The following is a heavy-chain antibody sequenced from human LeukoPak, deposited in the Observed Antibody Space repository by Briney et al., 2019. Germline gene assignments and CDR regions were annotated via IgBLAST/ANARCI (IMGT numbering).Heavy chain of an antibody. V-gene: IGHV3-7*01. CDR1: GFTFSFYW. CDR3: ARGIDC. D-gene: IGHD2-15*01. J-gene: IGHJ4*02. CDR2: IKEDGSEK. Sequence: GGSLRLSCEATGFTFSFYWMSWVRQAPGKGLEWVANIKEDGSEKNYIDSVKGRFTISRDNAKNSLYLQMNSLRAEDTAVYYCARGIDCWGQGTLVTVSS.